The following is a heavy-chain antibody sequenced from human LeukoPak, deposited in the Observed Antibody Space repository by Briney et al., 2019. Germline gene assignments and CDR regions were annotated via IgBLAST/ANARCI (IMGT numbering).Heavy chain of an antibody. V-gene: IGHV4-59*01. CDR3: ARDSPYYYGSGSATYYMDV. CDR1: GGSFSGYY. J-gene: IGHJ6*03. CDR2: IYYSGST. D-gene: IGHD3-10*01. Sequence: SETLSLTCAVYGGSFSGYYWSWIRQPPGKGLEWIGYIYYSGSTNYNPSLTSRVTISVDTSKNQFSLKLSSVTAADTAVYYCARDSPYYYGSGSATYYMDVWGKGTTVTISS.